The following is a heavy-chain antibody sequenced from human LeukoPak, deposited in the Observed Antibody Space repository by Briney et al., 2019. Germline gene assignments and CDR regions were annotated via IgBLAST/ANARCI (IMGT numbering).Heavy chain of an antibody. J-gene: IGHJ5*02. D-gene: IGHD6-13*01. CDR1: GYTFINYD. CDR2: MNPNSGNT. V-gene: IGHV1-8*01. Sequence: VASVKVSCKASGYTFINYDINWVRQATGQGLAWMGWMNPNSGNTGYAQKFQGRVTMTRNTSISTAYMELSSLRSEDTAVYYCARFGSSRWFTTNWFDPWGQGTLVTVSS. CDR3: ARFGSSRWFTTNWFDP.